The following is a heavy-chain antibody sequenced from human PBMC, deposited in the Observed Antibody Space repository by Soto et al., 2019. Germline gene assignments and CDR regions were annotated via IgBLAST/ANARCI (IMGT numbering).Heavy chain of an antibody. V-gene: IGHV1-69*01. J-gene: IGHJ6*02. CDR1: GGTFSSYA. D-gene: IGHD3-3*01. Sequence: QVQLVQSGAEVKKPGSSVKVSCKASGGTFSSYAISWVRQAPGQGLEWMGGIIPIFGTANYAQKFQGRVTITADESTSTVYMELSSLRSEDTAVYYCARPSITIFGVVIIGGYSYGMDVWGQGPTVTVSS. CDR3: ARPSITIFGVVIIGGYSYGMDV. CDR2: IIPIFGTA.